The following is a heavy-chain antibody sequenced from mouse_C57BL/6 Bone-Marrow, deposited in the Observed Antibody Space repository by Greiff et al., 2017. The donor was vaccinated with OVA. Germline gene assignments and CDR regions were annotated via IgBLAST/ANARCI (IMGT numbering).Heavy chain of an antibody. V-gene: IGHV2-5*01. CDR3: AKKDRGSSRYAMDY. J-gene: IGHJ4*01. Sequence: QVQLQQSGPGLVQPSQSLSITCTVSGFSLTSYGVHWVRQSPGKGLEWLGVIWRGGSTDYNAAFMSRLSITKDNSKSQVFFKMNSLQADDTAIYYCAKKDRGSSRYAMDYWGQGTSVTVSS. CDR1: GFSLTSYG. CDR2: IWRGGST. D-gene: IGHD1-1*01.